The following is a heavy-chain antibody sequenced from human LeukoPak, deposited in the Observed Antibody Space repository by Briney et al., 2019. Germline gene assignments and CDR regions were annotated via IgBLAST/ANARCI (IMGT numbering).Heavy chain of an antibody. CDR2: IYFLGST. J-gene: IGHJ4*02. D-gene: IGHD3-10*01. CDR1: GGSFSGYY. CDR3: TRPSRSGSYYSAPFDY. V-gene: IGHV4-34*01. Sequence: SETLSLTCAVYGGSFSGYYWSWIRQPPGRGLEWIGYIYFLGSTNYNPSLKSRVTISVDTSKNQFSLKLRSVTAADTAVYYCTRPSRSGSYYSAPFDYWGQGTLVTVSS.